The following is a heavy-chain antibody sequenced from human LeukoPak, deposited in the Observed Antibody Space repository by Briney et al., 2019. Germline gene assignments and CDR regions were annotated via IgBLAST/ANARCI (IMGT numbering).Heavy chain of an antibody. CDR3: ATAYGDSTHFDC. CDR1: GYTLTELS. V-gene: IGHV1-24*01. CDR2: FDPEDGET. J-gene: IGHJ4*02. D-gene: IGHD4-17*01. Sequence: ASVKVSCKVSGYTLTELSMHWVRQAPGKGLEWMGGFDPEDGETIYAQKFQGRVTMTEDTSTDTAYMELSSLRSEDTAVYYCATAYGDSTHFDCWGQGTLVTVSS.